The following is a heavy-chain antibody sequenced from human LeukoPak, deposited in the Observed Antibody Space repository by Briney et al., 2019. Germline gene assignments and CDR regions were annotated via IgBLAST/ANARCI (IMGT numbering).Heavy chain of an antibody. CDR1: GYTFTRYG. CDR3: ARVGIAGAAVWGEKLNWFDP. D-gene: IGHD6-13*01. Sequence: ASAKVSRKASGYTFTRYGVSWVRQAPGQGLEWMGCISPYNGNTNNAKKLQGRVTMTTDTSTRTAYKELRSLRSDDTAVYYCARVGIAGAAVWGEKLNWFDPWGQGTLVTVSS. J-gene: IGHJ5*02. CDR2: ISPYNGNT. V-gene: IGHV1-18*01.